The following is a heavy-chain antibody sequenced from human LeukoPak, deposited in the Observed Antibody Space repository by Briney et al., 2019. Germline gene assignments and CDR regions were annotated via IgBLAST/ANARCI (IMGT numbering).Heavy chain of an antibody. CDR1: DGSISSSSYY. CDR3: ARVDFWSGSAGFDP. CDR2: IYYSGST. Sequence: ASETLSLTCTVSDGSISSSSYYWGWIRQPPGKGLEWIGSIYYSGSTYYNPSLKSRVTISVDTSKNQFSLKLSSVTAADTAVYYCARVDFWSGSAGFDPWGQGTLVTVSS. V-gene: IGHV4-39*01. J-gene: IGHJ5*02. D-gene: IGHD3-3*01.